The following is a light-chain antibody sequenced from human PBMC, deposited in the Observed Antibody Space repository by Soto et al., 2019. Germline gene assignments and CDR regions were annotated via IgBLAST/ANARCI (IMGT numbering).Light chain of an antibody. CDR1: QSVSIRF. J-gene: IGKJ4*01. Sequence: EIVLTQSPGTLSLSPGDRATLSCRTSQSVSIRFLAWYQQKPGQAPRLLFFGASSRATGIPDKFSGSGSGTDFTLTISSLEPEDFTVYYCQQYFSSPFTFGGGTKVEIK. V-gene: IGKV3-20*01. CDR2: GAS. CDR3: QQYFSSPFT.